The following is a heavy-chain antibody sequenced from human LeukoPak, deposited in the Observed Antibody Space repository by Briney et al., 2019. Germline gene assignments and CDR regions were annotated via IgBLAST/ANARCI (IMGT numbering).Heavy chain of an antibody. D-gene: IGHD3-10*02. Sequence: GGSLRLSCAASGFTFSSYAMHWVRQAPGKGLEWVAVISYDGSNKYYADSVKGRFTISRDNSKNTLYLQMNSLRAEDTAVYYCARESTMSYAFDIWGQGTMVTVSS. CDR1: GFTFSSYA. V-gene: IGHV3-30-3*01. CDR2: ISYDGSNK. CDR3: ARESTMSYAFDI. J-gene: IGHJ3*02.